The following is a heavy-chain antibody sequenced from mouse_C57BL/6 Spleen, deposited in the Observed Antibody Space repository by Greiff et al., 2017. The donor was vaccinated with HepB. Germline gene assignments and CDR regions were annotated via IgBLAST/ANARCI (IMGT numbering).Heavy chain of an antibody. CDR1: GFTFSDYG. J-gene: IGHJ3*01. CDR2: ISSGSSTI. Sequence: EVKLVESGGGLVKPGGSLKLSCAASGFTFSDYGMHWVGQAPEKGLEWVAYISSGSSTIYYADTVKGRFTISRDNAKNTLFLQMTSLRSEDTAMYYCARSYDYDGFAYWGQGTLVTVSA. D-gene: IGHD2-4*01. CDR3: ARSYDYDGFAY. V-gene: IGHV5-17*01.